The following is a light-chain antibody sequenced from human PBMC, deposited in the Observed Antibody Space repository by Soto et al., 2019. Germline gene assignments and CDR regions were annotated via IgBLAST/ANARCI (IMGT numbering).Light chain of an antibody. CDR1: SSDVGVYNY. J-gene: IGLJ1*01. CDR2: DVS. Sequence: QSVLTQPASVSGSPGQSITISCTGTSSDVGVYNYVSWYQHHPGKAPKLMIYDVSNRPSGVSNRFSGSKSGNMASLTISGLQSEDEADYHCSSYTTSNTRQIVFGTGTK. CDR3: SSYTTSNTRQIV. V-gene: IGLV2-14*03.